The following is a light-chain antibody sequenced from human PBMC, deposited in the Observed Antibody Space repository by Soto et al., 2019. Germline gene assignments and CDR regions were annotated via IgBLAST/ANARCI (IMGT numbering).Light chain of an antibody. Sequence: DIQMTQSPSSVSAPVGDRVTISCRASHDVRSWLAWYQQKPGKAPNLLIYGASTLQSGVPSRFSGSGSGTDLTLTISSLQSEDFATYYCQQANGDPWTFGQGTKVEIK. CDR3: QQANGDPWT. CDR2: GAS. J-gene: IGKJ1*01. V-gene: IGKV1-12*02. CDR1: HDVRSW.